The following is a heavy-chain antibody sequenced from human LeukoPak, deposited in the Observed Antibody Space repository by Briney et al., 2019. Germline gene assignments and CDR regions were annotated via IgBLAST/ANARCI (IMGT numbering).Heavy chain of an antibody. D-gene: IGHD4/OR15-4a*01. V-gene: IGHV4-30-4*01. CDR1: GGSISSGDYY. CDR3: ARELTYADY. J-gene: IGHJ4*02. Sequence: SETLSLTCTVSGGSISSGDYYWSWLRQPPGKGLEWIGYIYYSGSTYYNPSLKSRVTMSVDTSKNQFSLKLSPVTAADTAVYYCARELTYADYWGQGTLVTVSS. CDR2: IYYSGST.